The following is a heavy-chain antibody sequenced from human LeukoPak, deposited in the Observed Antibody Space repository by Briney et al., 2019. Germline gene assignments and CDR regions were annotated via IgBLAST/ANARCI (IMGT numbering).Heavy chain of an antibody. V-gene: IGHV3-43*01. J-gene: IGHJ6*02. CDR1: GGSISSFY. D-gene: IGHD2-15*01. CDR3: ARGPNRWWVVSRNWGMDV. Sequence: ETLSLTCTVSGGSISSFYWSWVRQPPGKGLEWVSLISWDESTTYYSDSVKGRFTVSRDSSKNSLYLQMNSLRTEDTALYYCARGPNRWWVVSRNWGMDVWGQGTTVTVSS. CDR2: ISWDESTT.